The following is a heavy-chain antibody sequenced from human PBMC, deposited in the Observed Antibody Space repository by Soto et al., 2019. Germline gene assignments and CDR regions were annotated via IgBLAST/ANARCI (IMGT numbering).Heavy chain of an antibody. CDR1: GFTFSSYG. J-gene: IGHJ4*02. CDR2: ISYDGSNK. V-gene: IGHV3-30*18. CDR3: AKDRPVVVVAAPFDY. Sequence: GGSLRLSCAASGFTFSSYGMHWVRQAPGKGLEWVAVISYDGSNKYYADSVKGRFTISRDNSKNTLYLQMNSLRAEDTAVYYCAKDRPVVVVAAPFDYWGQGTLVTVSS. D-gene: IGHD2-15*01.